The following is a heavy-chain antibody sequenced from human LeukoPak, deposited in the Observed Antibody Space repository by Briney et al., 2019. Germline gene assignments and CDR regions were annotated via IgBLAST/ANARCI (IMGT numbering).Heavy chain of an antibody. V-gene: IGHV1-46*01. CDR3: ARDPILLGYYYYGMDV. J-gene: IGHJ6*04. CDR2: INPSGGST. CDR1: GYPFTSYY. D-gene: IGHD2-15*01. Sequence: ASVKVSCKASGYPFTSYYMHWVRQAPGQGLEWMGIINPSGGSTSYAQKFQGRVTMTRDTSTSTVYMELSSLRSEDTAVYYCARDPILLGYYYYGMDVWGKGTTVTVSS.